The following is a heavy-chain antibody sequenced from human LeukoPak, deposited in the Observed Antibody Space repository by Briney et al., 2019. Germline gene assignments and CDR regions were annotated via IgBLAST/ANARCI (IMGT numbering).Heavy chain of an antibody. D-gene: IGHD3-10*01. CDR1: GFTFNSYG. V-gene: IGHV3-30*02. CDR2: IRFDGTNE. CDR3: AKDPWYYAPFEVWFDP. J-gene: IGHJ5*02. Sequence: GGSLRLSCAASGFTFNSYGMHWVRQAPGKGLEWVAFIRFDGTNEYYADSVKGRFTISRDNSKNTLYLQMNSLRAEDTAVYYCAKDPWYYAPFEVWFDPWGQGTLVTVSS.